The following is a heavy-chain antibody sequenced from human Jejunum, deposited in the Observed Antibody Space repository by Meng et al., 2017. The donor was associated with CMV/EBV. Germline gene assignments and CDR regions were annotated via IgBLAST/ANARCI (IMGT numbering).Heavy chain of an antibody. D-gene: IGHD2-21*01. Sequence: GGSIYTENYYWAWIRQSPGKGLEWIGNIYYSGTTNYNPSLKSRVIILIDTSNKQFSLKLGSVTTADAAVYYCARGSRASGGDFDYWGRGTLVTVSS. V-gene: IGHV4-61*01. CDR2: IYYSGTT. J-gene: IGHJ4*02. CDR3: ARGSRASGGDFDY. CDR1: GGSIYTENYY.